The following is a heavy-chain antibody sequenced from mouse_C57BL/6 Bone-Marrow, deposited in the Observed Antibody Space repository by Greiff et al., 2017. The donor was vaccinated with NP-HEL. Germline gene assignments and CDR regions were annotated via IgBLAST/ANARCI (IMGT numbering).Heavy chain of an antibody. V-gene: IGHV2-2*01. CDR2: IWSGGST. J-gene: IGHJ1*03. CDR3: ARMKAYYSNYGFYWYFDV. D-gene: IGHD2-5*01. Sequence: QVQLKESGPGLVQPSQSLSITCTVSGFSLTSYGVHWVRQSPGKGLEWLGVIWSGGSTDYNAAFISRLSISKDNSKSQVFFKMNSLQADDTAIYYCARMKAYYSNYGFYWYFDVWGTGTTVTVSS. CDR1: GFSLTSYG.